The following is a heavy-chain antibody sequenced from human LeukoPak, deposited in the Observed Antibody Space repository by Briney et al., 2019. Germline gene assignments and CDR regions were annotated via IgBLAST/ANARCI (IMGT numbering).Heavy chain of an antibody. V-gene: IGHV5-51*01. CDR1: GYSFTTTC. J-gene: IGHJ4*02. D-gene: IGHD6-13*01. CDR2: IYPGDSDT. CDR3: ARPTPPAGTHFEY. Sequence: GESLKISCNASGYSFTTTCIGWARQMPGKGLEWMGIIYPGDSDTRYSPSFQGQVTISVDKSISTAYLQWSSLKASDTAMYYCARPTPPAGTHFEYWGQGTLVTVSS.